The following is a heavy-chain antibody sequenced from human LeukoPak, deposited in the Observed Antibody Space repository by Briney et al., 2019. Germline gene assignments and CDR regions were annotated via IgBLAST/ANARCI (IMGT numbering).Heavy chain of an antibody. J-gene: IGHJ4*02. CDR1: GYTFTSYA. Sequence: ASVKVSCKASGYTFTSYAMYWVRQAPGQRLEWMGWINAGNGNTKYSQKFQGRVTITRDTSASTAYMELSSLRSEDTAVYYCAREQRIAVAGTLGYWGQGTLVTVSS. D-gene: IGHD6-19*01. CDR3: AREQRIAVAGTLGY. CDR2: INAGNGNT. V-gene: IGHV1-3*01.